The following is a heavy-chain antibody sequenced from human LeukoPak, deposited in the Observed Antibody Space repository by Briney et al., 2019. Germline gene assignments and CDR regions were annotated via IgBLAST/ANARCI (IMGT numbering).Heavy chain of an antibody. CDR2: IYTTGNT. J-gene: IGHJ4*02. CDR3: ARDKSGSSLPEYYFDY. Sequence: SETLSLTCTVSGGSISSGNYYWSWIRQPAGKGLEWIGRIYTTGNTNYNPSLKSRVTISKDTSKNQFSLKLSSVTAADTAVYYCARDKSGSSLPEYYFDYWGQGTLVTVSS. V-gene: IGHV4-61*02. CDR1: GGSISSGNYY. D-gene: IGHD1-26*01.